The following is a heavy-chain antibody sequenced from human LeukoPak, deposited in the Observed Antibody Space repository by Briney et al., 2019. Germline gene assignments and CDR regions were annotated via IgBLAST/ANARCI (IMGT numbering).Heavy chain of an antibody. J-gene: IGHJ3*02. CDR1: GDSFSSHY. CDR2: ISYIGTT. D-gene: IGHD4-17*01. V-gene: IGHV4-59*11. CDR3: ARDLVTVTKGFDI. Sequence: SETLSLTCAVSGDSFSSHYWTWIRQPPGRGLEWIGYISYIGTTNYNPSLKSRVTISIDTSKNQFSLKLSSVTTADTAVYYCARDLVTVTKGFDIWGLGTMVSVSS.